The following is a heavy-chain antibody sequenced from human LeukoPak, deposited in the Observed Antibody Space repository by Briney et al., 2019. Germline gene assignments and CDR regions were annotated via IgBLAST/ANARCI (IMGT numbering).Heavy chain of an antibody. CDR3: ARFSIRGFDY. D-gene: IGHD3-9*01. V-gene: IGHV3-48*02. Sequence: GGSLRLSCVASGFTFPRFAMNWVRQAPGKGLEWVSYISSSSSTIYYADSVKGRFTISRDNAKNSLYLQMNSLRDEDTAVYYCARFSIRGFDYWGQGTLVTVSS. J-gene: IGHJ4*02. CDR2: ISSSSSTI. CDR1: GFTFPRFA.